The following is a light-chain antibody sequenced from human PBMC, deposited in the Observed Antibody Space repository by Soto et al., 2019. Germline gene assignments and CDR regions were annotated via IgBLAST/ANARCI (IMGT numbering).Light chain of an antibody. CDR1: SSDVGGYNY. CDR2: DVS. J-gene: IGLJ2*01. CDR3: SSYTSSSPLVV. Sequence: QSALTQPASVSGSPGQSITISCTGTSSDVGGYNYVSWYQQHPGKAPKLMIYDVSNRHSGVSNRFSGSKSGNTASLTISGLQAEDDADYYCSSYTSSSPLVVFGGGTKLTVL. V-gene: IGLV2-14*01.